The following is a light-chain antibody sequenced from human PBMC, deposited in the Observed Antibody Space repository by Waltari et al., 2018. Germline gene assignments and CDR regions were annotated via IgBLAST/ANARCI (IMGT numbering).Light chain of an antibody. V-gene: IGKV1-33*01. J-gene: IGKJ2*01. Sequence: DIQMTQSPSSLSASAGDRVTITCQASQGISKLVNRNQHKAGKAHKLPIHDATRLEVGVPSRFTGSGSGTDFSFPVSSLQPEDIATYYCQQFDGVPYTFGQGTKLEI. CDR2: DAT. CDR3: QQFDGVPYT. CDR1: QGISKL.